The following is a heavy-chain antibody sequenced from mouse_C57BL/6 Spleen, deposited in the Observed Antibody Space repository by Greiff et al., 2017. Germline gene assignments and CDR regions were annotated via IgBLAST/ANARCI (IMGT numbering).Heavy chain of an antibody. CDR3: AKPEYYGSSHAYFDY. V-gene: IGHV2-3*01. CDR2: IWGDGST. CDR1: GFSLTSYG. Sequence: VQLMESGPGLVAPSQSLSITCTVSGFSLTSYGVSWVRQPPGKGLEWLGVIWGDGSTNYQSALISRLCISKDNSKSQVFLRLTSLQTDDTATYYCAKPEYYGSSHAYFDYWGQGTTLTVSS. J-gene: IGHJ2*01. D-gene: IGHD1-1*01.